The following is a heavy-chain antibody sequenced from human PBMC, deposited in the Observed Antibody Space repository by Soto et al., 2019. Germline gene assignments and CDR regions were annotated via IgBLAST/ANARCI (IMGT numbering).Heavy chain of an antibody. J-gene: IGHJ4*02. V-gene: IGHV1-69*01. CDR2: IIPIFGTA. Sequence: QVQLVQSGAEVKKPGSSVKVSCKASGGTFSSYAISWVRQAPGQGLEWMGGIIPIFGTANYAQKFKGRVMITADESTRPAYLELSSLRSEDTAVYYCAREGPAVRRKKSEKAQPYYFDYWGQGTLVTVSS. CDR3: AREGPAVRRKKSEKAQPYYFDY. CDR1: GGTFSSYA. D-gene: IGHD6-6*01.